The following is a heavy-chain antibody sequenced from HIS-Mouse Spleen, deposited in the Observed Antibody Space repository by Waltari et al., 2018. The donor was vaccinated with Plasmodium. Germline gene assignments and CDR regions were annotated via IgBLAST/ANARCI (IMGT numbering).Heavy chain of an antibody. D-gene: IGHD6-13*01. J-gene: IGHJ2*01. CDR2: IKQDGSEK. CDR1: GFTFSSYW. V-gene: IGHV3-7*01. Sequence: EVELVESGGGLVQPGGSLRRSCEASGFTFSSYWMSWVRQAPGKGLEWVANIKQDGSEKYYVDSVKGRFAISRDNAKNSLYLQMNSLRAEDTAVYYCASSWYWYFDLWGRGTLVTVSS. CDR3: ASSWYWYFDL.